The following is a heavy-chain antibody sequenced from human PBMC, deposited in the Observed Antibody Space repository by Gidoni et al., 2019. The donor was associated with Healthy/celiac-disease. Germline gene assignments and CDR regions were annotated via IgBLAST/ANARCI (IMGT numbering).Heavy chain of an antibody. V-gene: IGHV4-31*03. D-gene: IGHD3-3*01. CDR2: IYYSGGT. CDR1: GGSISSGGYY. J-gene: IGHJ5*02. CDR3: ARAYYDFGFDP. Sequence: QVQRQESGQGLVKPSQTLSLTGTVSGGSISSGGYYWSWIRQHPGKGLEWIGYIYYSGGTSYLPSLKRRVTISVDTSTNHFSLKLSSVTAADTSVYYCARAYYDFGFDPWGQGTLVTVSS.